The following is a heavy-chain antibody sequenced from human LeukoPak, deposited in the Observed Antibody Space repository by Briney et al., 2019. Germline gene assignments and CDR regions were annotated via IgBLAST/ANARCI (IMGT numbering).Heavy chain of an antibody. CDR2: IWYDGSNK. CDR3: ARGSYYYDSRQLDY. Sequence: QSGGSLRLSCAASGFTFSSYGMPWVRQAPGKGLEWVAVIWYDGSNKYYADSVKGRFTISRDNSKNTLYLQMNSLRAEDTAVYYCARGSYYYDSRQLDYWGQGTLVTVSS. J-gene: IGHJ4*02. CDR1: GFTFSSYG. D-gene: IGHD3-22*01. V-gene: IGHV3-33*01.